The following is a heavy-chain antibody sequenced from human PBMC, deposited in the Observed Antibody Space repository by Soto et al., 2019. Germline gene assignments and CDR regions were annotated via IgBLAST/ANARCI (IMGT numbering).Heavy chain of an antibody. CDR3: AMDYSERYFDPG. Sequence: QVQLVQSGAEVKKPGSSVKVSCKASGGTFSSYAISWVRRAPGQGLEWMGGIIPIFGTANYAQKFQGRVTTTADESTSTAYMELSSLRSEDTAVYYCAMDYSERYFDPGWGQGTLVTVSS. CDR2: IIPIFGTA. V-gene: IGHV1-69*12. CDR1: GGTFSSYA. J-gene: IGHJ4*02. D-gene: IGHD3-9*01.